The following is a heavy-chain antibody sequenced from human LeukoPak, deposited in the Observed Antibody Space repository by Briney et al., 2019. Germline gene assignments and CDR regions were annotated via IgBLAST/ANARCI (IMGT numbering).Heavy chain of an antibody. D-gene: IGHD4-23*01. J-gene: IGHJ3*02. CDR2: IYYSGST. CDR1: GGSISSYY. V-gene: IGHV4-59*01. CDR3: ARTTVAVDAFDI. Sequence: SETLSLTCTVSGGSISSYYWSWIRQPPGKGLEWIGYIYYSGSTNYNPSLKSRVTISVDTSKNQFSLKLSSVTAADTAVYYCARTTVAVDAFDIWGQGTMVTVSS.